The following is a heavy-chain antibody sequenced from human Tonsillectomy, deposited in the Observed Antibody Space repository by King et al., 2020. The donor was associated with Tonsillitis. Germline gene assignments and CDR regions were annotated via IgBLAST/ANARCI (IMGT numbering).Heavy chain of an antibody. CDR3: ARDRLGIRGYYAGADY. CDR1: GYTFNSYG. D-gene: IGHD3-22*01. J-gene: IGHJ4*02. CDR2: TSAYNGNT. Sequence: QLVQSGAEVKKPGASVKVSCKASGYTFNSYGISWVRQAPGQGLEWMGWTSAYNGNTNYAQKFQGRVTMTTDTSTSTAYMELRSLRSDDTAVYYCARDRLGIRGYYAGADYWGQGTLVTVSS. V-gene: IGHV1-18*01.